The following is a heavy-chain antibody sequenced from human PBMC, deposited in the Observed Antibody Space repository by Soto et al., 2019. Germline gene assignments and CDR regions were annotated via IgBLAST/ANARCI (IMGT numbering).Heavy chain of an antibody. CDR3: GRGGSDWRYDQ. J-gene: IGHJ4*02. CDR2: INHSGST. Sequence: PSETLSLTCAVYGGSFSGYCWSWIRQPPGKGMEWIGEINHSGSTNYNPSLKSRVTISVDTSKNQFSLKLSSVTAADTAVCYCGRGGSDWRYDQWGQGTLVTVTS. CDR1: GGSFSGYC. D-gene: IGHD6-19*01. V-gene: IGHV4-34*01.